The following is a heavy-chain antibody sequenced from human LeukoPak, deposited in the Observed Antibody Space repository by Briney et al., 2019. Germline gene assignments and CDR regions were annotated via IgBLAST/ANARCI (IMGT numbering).Heavy chain of an antibody. V-gene: IGHV4-34*01. CDR2: INHSGST. J-gene: IGHJ5*02. CDR3: ARGEYYYGLGFWFDP. CDR1: GGSFSGYY. D-gene: IGHD3-10*01. Sequence: SETLSLTCAVYGGSFSGYYWSWIRQPPGKGLEWIREINHSGSTNYNPSLKSRVTISVDTSKNQFSLKLSSVTAADTAVYYCARGEYYYGLGFWFDPWGQGTLVTVSS.